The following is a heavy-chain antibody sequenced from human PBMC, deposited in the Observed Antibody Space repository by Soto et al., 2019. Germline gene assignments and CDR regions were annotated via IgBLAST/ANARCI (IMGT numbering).Heavy chain of an antibody. CDR2: INPNSGGT. J-gene: IGHJ6*02. CDR1: GYTFTVYY. D-gene: IGHD6-13*01. V-gene: IGHV1-2*04. CDR3: AREQQLNYYYGMDV. Sequence: ASVKVSCKASGYTFTVYYMHWVRQAPGQGLEWMGWINPNSGGTNYAQKFQGWVTMTRDTSISTAYMELSRLRSDDTAVYYCAREQQLNYYYGMDVWGQGTTVTVSS.